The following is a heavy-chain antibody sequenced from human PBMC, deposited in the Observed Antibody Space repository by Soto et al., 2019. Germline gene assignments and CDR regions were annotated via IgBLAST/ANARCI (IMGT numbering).Heavy chain of an antibody. V-gene: IGHV3-74*01. J-gene: IGHJ6*02. Sequence: HPGGSLRLSCAASGFPFSRNWMHWVRQAPGKGLEWVSRINTDGTTTTYADSVKGRFTISRDNSKNTLFLQMHSLRAEDTAIYYCAMLNSGSYSYHGMDVWGQGTTVTVSS. CDR1: GFPFSRNW. CDR3: AMLNSGSYSYHGMDV. CDR2: INTDGTTT. D-gene: IGHD1-26*01.